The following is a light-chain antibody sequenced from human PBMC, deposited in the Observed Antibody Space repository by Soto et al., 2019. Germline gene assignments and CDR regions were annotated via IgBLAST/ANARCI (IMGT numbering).Light chain of an antibody. CDR1: SSDVGGYNY. V-gene: IGLV2-14*01. CDR3: SSYTSSSTLHWV. Sequence: QSALTQPASVSGSPGQSITISCTGTSSDVGGYNYVSWYQQHPGKAPKLMIYEVSNRPSGVSNRFSGSKSGNTASLTISGLQAEDEADDYCSSYTSSSTLHWVFGGGTQLTVL. J-gene: IGLJ3*02. CDR2: EVS.